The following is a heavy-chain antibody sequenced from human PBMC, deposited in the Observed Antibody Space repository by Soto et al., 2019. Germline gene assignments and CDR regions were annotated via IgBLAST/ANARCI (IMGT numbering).Heavy chain of an antibody. Sequence: GGSLRLSCAASGFTFTNAWISWVRQAPGKGLEWVGRIMSKTDGGATDYAAPVKGRFTISRDDSKSMLYLQMDSLKTEDTAVYYCSTRSSTSPWGQGTLVTVSS. D-gene: IGHD2-2*01. CDR2: IMSKTDGGAT. CDR3: STRSSTSP. CDR1: GFTFTNAW. J-gene: IGHJ5*02. V-gene: IGHV3-15*01.